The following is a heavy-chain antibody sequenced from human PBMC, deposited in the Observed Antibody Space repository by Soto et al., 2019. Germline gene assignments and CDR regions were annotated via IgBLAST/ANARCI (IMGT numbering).Heavy chain of an antibody. CDR1: GGSSISGAYY. D-gene: IGHD3-22*01. V-gene: IGHV4-31*08. Sequence: TSETHSLTSTVSGGSSISGAYYWSWIRQHPGKGLEWIGYIYYSGSTYYNPSLKSRVTISVDTSKNQFSLKLRSVTAADTAVYYCMLGSGWKDFDYWGQGTLVTVSS. CDR2: IYYSGST. J-gene: IGHJ4*02. CDR3: MLGSGWKDFDY.